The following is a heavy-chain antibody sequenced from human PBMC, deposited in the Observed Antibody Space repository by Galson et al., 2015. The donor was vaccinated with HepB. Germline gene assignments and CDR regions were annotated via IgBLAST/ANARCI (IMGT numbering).Heavy chain of an antibody. D-gene: IGHD3-10*01. Sequence: SLRLSCAASGFTVSSNYMSWVRQAPGKGLEWVSVIYSGGSTYYADSVKGRFTISRDNSKNTLYLQMNSLRAEDTAVYYCARAGMVRGVIIFDYWGQGTLVTVSS. CDR1: GFTVSSNY. CDR2: IYSGGST. J-gene: IGHJ4*02. V-gene: IGHV3-66*01. CDR3: ARAGMVRGVIIFDY.